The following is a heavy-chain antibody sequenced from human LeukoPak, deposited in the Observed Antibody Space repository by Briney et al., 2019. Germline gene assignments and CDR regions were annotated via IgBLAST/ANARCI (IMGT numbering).Heavy chain of an antibody. V-gene: IGHV3-30*04. J-gene: IGHJ4*02. D-gene: IGHD3-22*01. CDR3: ARDRYYYDSSGYYFDY. Sequence: GRSLRLSCAASGFTFSSYAMHWVRQAPGKGLEWVAVISYDGSSKYYADSVKGRFTISRDNSKNTLYLQMNSLRAEDTAVYYCARDRYYYDSSGYYFDYWGQGTLVTVSS. CDR2: ISYDGSSK. CDR1: GFTFSSYA.